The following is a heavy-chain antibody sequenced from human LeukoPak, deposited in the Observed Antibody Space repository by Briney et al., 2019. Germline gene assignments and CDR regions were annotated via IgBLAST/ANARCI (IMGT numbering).Heavy chain of an antibody. CDR1: GGSISSSSYY. D-gene: IGHD3-16*01. Sequence: PSETLSLTCTVSGGSISSSSYYWGWIRQPPGKGLEWIGSIYYSGSTYYNPSLKSRVTISVDTSKNQFSLKLSSVTAADTAVYYCARDRFGDYMDVWGKGTTVTVSS. J-gene: IGHJ6*03. CDR3: ARDRFGDYMDV. V-gene: IGHV4-39*07. CDR2: IYYSGST.